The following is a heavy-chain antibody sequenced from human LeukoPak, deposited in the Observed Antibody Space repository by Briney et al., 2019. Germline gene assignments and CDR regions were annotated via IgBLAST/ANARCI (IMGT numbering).Heavy chain of an antibody. CDR1: GGSISSGDSS. D-gene: IGHD2-2*02. Sequence: SETLSLTCTVSGGSISSGDSSWSWIRQPPGKGLEWIGYIYSSGDTYYNPPLKSRVTISVDTSKNQFSLRLSSVTAADTAVYYCARTPGYCSGTSCYIGYWGQGTLVTVSS. V-gene: IGHV4-30-4*01. CDR3: ARTPGYCSGTSCYIGY. CDR2: IYSSGDT. J-gene: IGHJ4*02.